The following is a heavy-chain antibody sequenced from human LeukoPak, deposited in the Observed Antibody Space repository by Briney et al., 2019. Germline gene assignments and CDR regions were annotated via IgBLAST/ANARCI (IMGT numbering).Heavy chain of an antibody. CDR3: ARPRSTGGYSYGPPPDY. J-gene: IGHJ4*02. CDR1: GITFSSYG. Sequence: PGRSLRLSCAASGITFSSYGMHCVRQAPGKGLEWVAVISYDGGYKYYADSVKGRFTISRDNSKNTLYLQMNSLRAEDTAVYYCARPRSTGGYSYGPPPDYWGQGTLVTVSS. V-gene: IGHV3-30*03. D-gene: IGHD5-18*01. CDR2: ISYDGGYK.